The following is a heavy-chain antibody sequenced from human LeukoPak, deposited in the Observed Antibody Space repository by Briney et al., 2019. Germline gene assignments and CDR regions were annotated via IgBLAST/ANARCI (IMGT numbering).Heavy chain of an antibody. Sequence: PGGSLRLSCAASGFTFSSYWMSWVRQTLGQGLEWVANIKQDGSEKYYVDSVKGRFTISRDNAKNSLYLQMNSLRAEDTAVYYCAREGVYGSGIFANWFDPWGQGTLVTVSS. J-gene: IGHJ5*02. V-gene: IGHV3-7*01. CDR3: AREGVYGSGIFANWFDP. CDR2: IKQDGSEK. CDR1: GFTFSSYW. D-gene: IGHD3-10*01.